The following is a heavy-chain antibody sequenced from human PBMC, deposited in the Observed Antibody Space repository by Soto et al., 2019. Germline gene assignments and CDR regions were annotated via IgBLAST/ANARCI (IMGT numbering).Heavy chain of an antibody. J-gene: IGHJ6*01. Sequence: GASLKISCKGSGYSFTSYWIGWVRQMPGKGLEWMGIIYPGDSDTRYSPSFQGQVTISADKSISTAYLQWSSLKASDTAMYYCARQNSYDRSTHYYYGMGGWGQGTTVTV. CDR2: IYPGDSDT. CDR1: GYSFTSYW. CDR3: ARQNSYDRSTHYYYGMGG. V-gene: IGHV5-51*01. D-gene: IGHD3-3*01.